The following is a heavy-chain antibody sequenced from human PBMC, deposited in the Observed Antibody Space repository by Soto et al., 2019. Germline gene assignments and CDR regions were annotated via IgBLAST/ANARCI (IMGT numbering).Heavy chain of an antibody. D-gene: IGHD2-21*01. V-gene: IGHV4-59*01. Sequence: KTSETLSLTCTVSGGSISRYFWSWIRRSPGKGLEWIGYIFYTGSTTYNPSLKTRVTTSIDTSKNQFSLKLSSLTAADTAVYYCAHFSDLEWFDPWGQGTLVTVSS. J-gene: IGHJ5*02. CDR1: GGSISRYF. CDR2: IFYTGST. CDR3: AHFSDLEWFDP.